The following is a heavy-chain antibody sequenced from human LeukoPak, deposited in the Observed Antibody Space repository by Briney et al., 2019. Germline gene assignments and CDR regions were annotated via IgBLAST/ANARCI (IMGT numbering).Heavy chain of an antibody. CDR2: IYSGTI. D-gene: IGHD4-23*01. J-gene: IGHJ4*02. CDR3: ANLLRWEPY. Sequence: GGSLRLSCTVSGFTVSSNSMSWVRQAPGKGLEWVSFIYSGTIHYSDSVKGRFTISRDNSKNTLYLQMNSLRAEDTAVYYCANLLRWEPYWGQGTLVTVSS. CDR1: GFTVSSNS. V-gene: IGHV3-66*03.